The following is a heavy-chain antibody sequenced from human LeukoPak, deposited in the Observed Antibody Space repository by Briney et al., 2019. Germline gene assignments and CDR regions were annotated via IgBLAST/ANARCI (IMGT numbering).Heavy chain of an antibody. Sequence: ASVKVSCKASGYTFTGYYMHWVRQAPGQGLEWMGWINPNSGGTNYAQKFQGRVTMTRDTSISTAYMELSRLRSDDTAVYYCARASYYYDSSEKSAFDIWGQGTMVTVSS. D-gene: IGHD3-22*01. CDR2: INPNSGGT. J-gene: IGHJ3*02. CDR3: ARASYYYDSSEKSAFDI. CDR1: GYTFTGYY. V-gene: IGHV1-2*02.